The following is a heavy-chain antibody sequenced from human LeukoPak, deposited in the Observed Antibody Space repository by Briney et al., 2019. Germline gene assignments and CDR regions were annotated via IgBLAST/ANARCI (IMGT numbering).Heavy chain of an antibody. Sequence: PSETLSLTCTVSGGSISNGDYYWSWIRQPPGKGLEWIGYIYYSGSTYYNPSLKSRVTISVDTSKNQFSLKLSSVTAADTAVYYCARLYYDILTGSPNWFDPWGQGTLVTVSS. CDR3: ARLYYDILTGSPNWFDP. D-gene: IGHD3-9*01. V-gene: IGHV4-30-4*01. CDR2: IYYSGST. J-gene: IGHJ5*02. CDR1: GGSISNGDYY.